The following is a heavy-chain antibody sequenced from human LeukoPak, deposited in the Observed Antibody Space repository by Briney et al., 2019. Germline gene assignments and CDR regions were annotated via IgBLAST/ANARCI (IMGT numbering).Heavy chain of an antibody. D-gene: IGHD5-18*01. CDR3: AKVGYFFGYLYYFDN. Sequence: GGSLRLSCAASGFTFSSYAMSWVRQAPGKGLEWVSVISGSGASTSYADSVKGRFTIARDSSKNTLYLQMNSLRAEDTAVYYCAKVGYFFGYLYYFDNWGQGTLVTVSS. CDR1: GFTFSSYA. CDR2: ISGSGAST. V-gene: IGHV3-23*01. J-gene: IGHJ4*02.